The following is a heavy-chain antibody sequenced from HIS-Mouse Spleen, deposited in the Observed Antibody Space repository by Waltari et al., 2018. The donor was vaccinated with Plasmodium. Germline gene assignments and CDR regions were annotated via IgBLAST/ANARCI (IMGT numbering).Heavy chain of an antibody. CDR3: AKSSKGTGDLWDY. CDR1: GFHFRLDA. Sequence: EVQLLESGGGLEQPGGSLSLSCAASGFHFRLDAMSWGPPAPGKGLEWVSAISGIGGSTYYADSVKGRFTSSRDNSKNTLYLQMNSLRAEDTAVYYCAKSSKGTGDLWDYWGQGTLVTVSS. J-gene: IGHJ4*02. V-gene: IGHV3-23*01. D-gene: IGHD7-27*01. CDR2: ISGIGGST.